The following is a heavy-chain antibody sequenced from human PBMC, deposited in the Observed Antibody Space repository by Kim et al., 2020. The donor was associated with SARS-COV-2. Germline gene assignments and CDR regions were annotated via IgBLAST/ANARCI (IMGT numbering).Heavy chain of an antibody. CDR3: LPSPAHGMDV. CDR2: T. J-gene: IGHJ6*02. Sequence: TNYADSVNGRFTISRDNSKNTLYLQMNSLRDEDTAVYYCLPSPAHGMDVWGQGTTLTVS. V-gene: IGHV3-23*01.